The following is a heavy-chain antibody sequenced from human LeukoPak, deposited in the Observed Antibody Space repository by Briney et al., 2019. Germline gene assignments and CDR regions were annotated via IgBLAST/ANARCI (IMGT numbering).Heavy chain of an antibody. J-gene: IGHJ3*02. Sequence: ASVKVSCKASGYTFTGYYMHWVRQAPGQGLEWMGWINPNSGGTNYAQKFQGRVTMTRDTSISTAYMELSRLRSDDTAVYYCARDFPAYYDAFDIWGQGTMVTVSS. CDR3: ARDFPAYYDAFDI. CDR1: GYTFTGYY. D-gene: IGHD2-21*01. V-gene: IGHV1-2*02. CDR2: INPNSGGT.